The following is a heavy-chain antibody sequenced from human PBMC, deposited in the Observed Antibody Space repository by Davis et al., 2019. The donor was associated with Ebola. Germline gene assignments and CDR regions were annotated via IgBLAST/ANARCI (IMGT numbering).Heavy chain of an antibody. CDR1: GYSFTSYW. CDR2: IDPSDSYT. V-gene: IGHV5-10-1*01. J-gene: IGHJ6*03. Sequence: GESLKISCKGSGYSFTSYWISWVRQMPGKGLEWMGRIDPSDSYTNYSPSFQGHVTISADKSISTAYLQWSSLKASDTAMYYCARSPHYYDSSGYYSLGRDYYYYYMDVWGKGTTVTVSS. CDR3: ARSPHYYDSSGYYSLGRDYYYYYMDV. D-gene: IGHD3-22*01.